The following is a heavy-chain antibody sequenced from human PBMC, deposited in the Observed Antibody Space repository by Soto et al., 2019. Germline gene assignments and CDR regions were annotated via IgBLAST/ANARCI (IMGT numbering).Heavy chain of an antibody. CDR2: INPNSGGT. V-gene: IGHV1-2*04. CDR1: GYTFTGYY. J-gene: IGHJ6*02. CDR3: ASTNYNPSLKSRVTISVDTSKNQFSLKLSSVTAADTAVYYCAASYCGGDCYFWDPISYYYYYGMDV. D-gene: IGHD3-10*01. Sequence: ASVKVSCKASGYTFTGYYMHWVRQAPGQGLEWMGWINPNSGGTNYAQKFQGWVTMTRDTSISTAYMELSRLRSDDTAVYYSASTNYNPSLKSRVTISVDTSKNQFSLKLSSVTAADTAVYYCAASYCGGDCYFWDPISYYYYYGMDVWGQGTTVTVSS.